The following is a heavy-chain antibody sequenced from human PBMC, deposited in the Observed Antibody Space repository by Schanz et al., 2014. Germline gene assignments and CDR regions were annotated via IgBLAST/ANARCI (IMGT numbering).Heavy chain of an antibody. CDR3: ARRGIRGVFSSVDY. V-gene: IGHV7-4-1*02. J-gene: IGHJ4*02. Sequence: QVQLVQSGSELKKPGASVKVSCKASGYTFTNYAINWVRQAPGQGLEWMGWINTNTGNPTYAQAFTGRFLFSLDTSVNTAYLQISSLEADDTAVYYCARRGIRGVFSSVDYGGLGTLVTVSS. CDR1: GYTFTNYA. CDR2: INTNTGNP. D-gene: IGHD3-10*01.